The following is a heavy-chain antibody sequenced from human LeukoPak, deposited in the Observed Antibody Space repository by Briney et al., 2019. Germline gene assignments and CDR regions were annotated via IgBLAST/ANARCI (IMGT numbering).Heavy chain of an antibody. CDR2: INHSGST. V-gene: IGHV4-34*01. CDR1: GGSFSGYY. Sequence: SETLSLTCAVYGGSFSGYYWSWIRQPPGKGLEWIGEINHSGSTDYNSSLKSRVTISVDTSKNQFSLKLSSVTAADTAVYYCARVTGYMIEDYFDSWGQGTLVTVSS. CDR3: ARVTGYMIEDYFDS. J-gene: IGHJ4*02. D-gene: IGHD3-22*01.